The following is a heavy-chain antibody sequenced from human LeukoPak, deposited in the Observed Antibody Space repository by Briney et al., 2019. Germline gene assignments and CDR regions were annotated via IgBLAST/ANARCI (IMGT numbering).Heavy chain of an antibody. Sequence: GGSLRLSCAASGFTFSTYSMKWVRQAPGKGLQWVSSISSDSSYIFYADSVRGRFTISRDNAKNSLFLQMNSLRAEDTAVYYCARYSSGWFLDSWGQGTLVTVSS. CDR1: GFTFSTYS. CDR2: ISSDSSYI. CDR3: ARYSSGWFLDS. J-gene: IGHJ4*02. D-gene: IGHD6-19*01. V-gene: IGHV3-21*01.